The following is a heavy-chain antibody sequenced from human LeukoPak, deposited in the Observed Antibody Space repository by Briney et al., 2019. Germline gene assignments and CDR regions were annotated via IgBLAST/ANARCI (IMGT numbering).Heavy chain of an antibody. CDR1: GFTVSSNY. CDR2: IYSGGST. J-gene: IGHJ4*02. CDR3: ARATDYYDSSGYFYTKDY. D-gene: IGHD3-22*01. Sequence: GGSLRLSCAASGFTVSSNYMSWVRQAPGKGLEWVSVIYSGGSTYYADSVKGRFTNSRDNSKNTLFLQMNSLRAEDTAVYYCARATDYYDSSGYFYTKDYWGQGTLVVVSS. V-gene: IGHV3-53*01.